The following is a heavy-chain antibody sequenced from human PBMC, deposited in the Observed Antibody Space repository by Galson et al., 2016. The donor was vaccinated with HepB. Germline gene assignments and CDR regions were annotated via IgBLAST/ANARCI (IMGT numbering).Heavy chain of an antibody. CDR2: IYSGGST. CDR1: GFTVSSNY. D-gene: IGHD2-8*02. J-gene: IGHJ4*02. CDR3: ARRSDSLLVVTGDC. Sequence: SLRLSCAASGFTVSSNYMTWVRQAPGKGPEWVSVIYSGGSTSYADSVKGRFTISRGSSKNTLYLQMNSPRPEDTAVYYCARRSDSLLVVTGDCWGQGTLVTVSS. V-gene: IGHV3-66*02.